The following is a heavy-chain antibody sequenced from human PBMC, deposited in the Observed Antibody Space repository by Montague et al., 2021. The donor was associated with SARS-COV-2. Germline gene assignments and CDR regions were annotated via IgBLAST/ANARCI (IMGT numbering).Heavy chain of an antibody. Sequence: SLRLSCAASGLTFSSYAMHWVRQAPGKGLEWVAVISYDGSNKYYVDSVKGRFTISRDNSKNTLYLQMNSLRAEDTAVYYCARDLAGGYSYYFDYWSQGTLVTVSS. D-gene: IGHD5-18*01. J-gene: IGHJ4*02. CDR1: GLTFSSYA. CDR3: ARDLAGGYSYYFDY. CDR2: ISYDGSNK. V-gene: IGHV3-30*04.